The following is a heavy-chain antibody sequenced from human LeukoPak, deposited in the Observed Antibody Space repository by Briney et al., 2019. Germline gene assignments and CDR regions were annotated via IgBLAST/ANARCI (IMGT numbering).Heavy chain of an antibody. Sequence: PGGSLRLSCAASGFTFDDYAMHWVRQAPGKGLEWVSLISWDGGSTYYADSVKGRFTISRDNAKNSLYLKMNSLRAEDTALYYCAKDIGSRGSYDAFDYWGQGTLVTVSS. V-gene: IGHV3-43D*03. D-gene: IGHD3-16*01. CDR3: AKDIGSRGSYDAFDY. CDR1: GFTFDDYA. CDR2: ISWDGGST. J-gene: IGHJ4*02.